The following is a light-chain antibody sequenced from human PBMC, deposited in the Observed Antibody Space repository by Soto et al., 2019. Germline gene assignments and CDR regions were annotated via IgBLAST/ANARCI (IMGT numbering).Light chain of an antibody. CDR2: DVS. Sequence: QSVLTQPASVSGSPGQSITISCTGTSSDVGGYNYVSWYQHHPGKAPKLMIYDVSNRPSGVSNRFSASKSGNTASLTISGLQAEDEADYYCSSYTSSPTYVFGTGTKLTVL. V-gene: IGLV2-14*03. J-gene: IGLJ1*01. CDR3: SSYTSSPTYV. CDR1: SSDVGGYNY.